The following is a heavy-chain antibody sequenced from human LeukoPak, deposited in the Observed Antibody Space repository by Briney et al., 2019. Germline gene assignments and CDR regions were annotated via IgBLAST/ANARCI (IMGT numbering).Heavy chain of an antibody. CDR2: ISGSGGST. J-gene: IGHJ4*02. Sequence: GSLRPSCAASGFTFSSYAMSWVRQAPGKGLEWVSGISGSGGSTYYAESVKGRFTISRDNSKNTLYLQMNSLRAEDTAVYYCARGGGNFDYWGQGTLVTVSS. V-gene: IGHV3-23*01. D-gene: IGHD2-15*01. CDR3: ARGGGNFDY. CDR1: GFTFSSYA.